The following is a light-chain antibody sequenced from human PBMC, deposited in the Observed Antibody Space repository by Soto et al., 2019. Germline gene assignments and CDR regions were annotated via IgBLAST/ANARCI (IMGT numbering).Light chain of an antibody. CDR3: QQIYRTPLT. V-gene: IGKV1-39*01. Sequence: IQMTQSPFSLSASVGDRVTITCRASQNIDRYVNWYQQKAGKAPKLLIDTASNLHTGVPPRFSGSGSGTEFALTISNLQPEDFATYYCQQIYRTPLTFGGGTKVEIK. CDR1: QNIDRY. CDR2: TAS. J-gene: IGKJ4*01.